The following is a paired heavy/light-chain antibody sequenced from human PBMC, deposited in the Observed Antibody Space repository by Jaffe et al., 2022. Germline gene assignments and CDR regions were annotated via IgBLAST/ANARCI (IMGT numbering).Light chain of an antibody. J-gene: IGLJ2*01. CDR1: SRHSTYA. V-gene: IGLV4-69*01. CDR2: LNSDGSH. CDR3: QTWGTGYVV. Sequence: QVVLTQSPSASASLGASVKLTCTLSSRHSTYAIAWHQQQPEKGPRYLMNLNSDGSHIKGDGIPDRFSGSSSGAERYLTISSLQSEDEAEYYCQTWGTGYVVFGGGTKLTVL.
Heavy chain of an antibody. CDR1: GFTFSNYA. CDR3: AKYRVVVANSDFDI. V-gene: IGHV3-23*01. Sequence: EVQLLESGGDLVQPGGSLRLSCAASGFTFSNYAMSWVRQGPGKGLEWVSAISGSGDNTYYADSVKGRFTISRDNSKNTLYLQVNSLRAEDTAAYFCAKYRVVVANSDFDIWGQGTMVIVSS. D-gene: IGHD2-15*01. J-gene: IGHJ3*02. CDR2: ISGSGDNT.